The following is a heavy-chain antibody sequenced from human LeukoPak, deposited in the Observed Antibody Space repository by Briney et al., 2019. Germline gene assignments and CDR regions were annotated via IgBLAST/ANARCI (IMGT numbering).Heavy chain of an antibody. J-gene: IGHJ4*02. CDR1: GFTFSSYG. Sequence: GGSLRLSCAASGFTFSSYGMHWVRQAPGKGLEWVAVISYDGSNKYYADSVKGRFTISRDSSKNTLYLQMNSLRAEGTAVYYCATATSGYWGQGTLVTVSS. D-gene: IGHD1-26*01. CDR2: ISYDGSNK. CDR3: ATATSGY. V-gene: IGHV3-30*03.